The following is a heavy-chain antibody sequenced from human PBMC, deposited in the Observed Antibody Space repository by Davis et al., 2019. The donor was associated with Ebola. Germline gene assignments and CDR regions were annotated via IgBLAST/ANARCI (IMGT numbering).Heavy chain of an antibody. V-gene: IGHV4-31*03. CDR3: ARDLGGVWFDP. Sequence: PSETLSLTCTVSGGSISSGGYYWSWIRQHPGKGLEWIGYIYDSGSTYYNPSLKSRVTISVDTSKNQFSLRLSSVTAADTAVYYCARDLGGVWFDPWGQGTLVTVSS. J-gene: IGHJ5*02. CDR2: IYDSGST. D-gene: IGHD3-10*01. CDR1: GGSISSGGYY.